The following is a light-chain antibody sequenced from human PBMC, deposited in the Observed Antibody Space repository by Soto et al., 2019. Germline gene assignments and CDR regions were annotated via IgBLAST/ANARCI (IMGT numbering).Light chain of an antibody. CDR1: QSLNRW. CDR3: QHYNSYSEA. J-gene: IGKJ1*01. CDR2: KAS. V-gene: IGKV1-5*03. Sequence: DIQMTQSPSTLSGSVGDRFTITCRASQSLNRWLAWYQQKPGKAPKLLIYKASTLKSGVPSRFSGSGSGTEFTLTISSLQPDDFATYYCQHYNSYSEAFGQGTKVDI.